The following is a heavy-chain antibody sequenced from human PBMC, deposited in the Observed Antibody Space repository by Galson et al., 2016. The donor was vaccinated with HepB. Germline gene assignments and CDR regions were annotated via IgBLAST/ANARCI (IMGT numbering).Heavy chain of an antibody. CDR2: TVHDGSK. V-gene: IGHV4-39*01. Sequence: SETLSLTCIVSGDFFSGGSHYCAWIRQPPGKGLEWPALTVHDGSKYYTPSFRGRVTMSADMANNRFSLSLTSVTAADTALYYCARGRRGLDFLDHWGQGTMVTVSS. J-gene: IGHJ4*02. D-gene: IGHD5-12*01. CDR1: GDFFSGGSHY. CDR3: ARGRRGLDFLDH.